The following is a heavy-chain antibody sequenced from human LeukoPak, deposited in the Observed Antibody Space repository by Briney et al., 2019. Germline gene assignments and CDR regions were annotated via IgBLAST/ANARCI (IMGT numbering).Heavy chain of an antibody. CDR3: AKSGRFLNAYYYYGMDV. D-gene: IGHD3-3*01. J-gene: IGHJ6*02. V-gene: IGHV3-30*18. CDR2: ISYDGSNK. CDR1: GFTFSSYG. Sequence: HPGGSLRLSCAASGFTFSSYGMHWVRQAPGKGLEWVAVISYDGSNKYYADSVKGRFTISRDNSKNTLYLQMNSLRAEDTAVYYCAKSGRFLNAYYYYGMDVWGQGTTVTVSS.